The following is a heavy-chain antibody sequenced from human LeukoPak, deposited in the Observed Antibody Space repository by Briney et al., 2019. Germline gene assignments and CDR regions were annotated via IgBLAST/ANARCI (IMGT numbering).Heavy chain of an antibody. CDR2: IYYTGSS. CDR3: ARGGGSFTYCGGDCYSRGNWFDP. CDR1: GGSIRSSDDY. J-gene: IGHJ5*02. D-gene: IGHD2-21*02. V-gene: IGHV4-39*07. Sequence: SETLSLTCSVSGGSIRSSDDYWGFVRQTPGKGLEWMGSIYYTGSSHYNPSLKSRATISVDTSKNQFSLKLSSVTAADTAVYYCARGGGSFTYCGGDCYSRGNWFDPWGQGTLVTVSS.